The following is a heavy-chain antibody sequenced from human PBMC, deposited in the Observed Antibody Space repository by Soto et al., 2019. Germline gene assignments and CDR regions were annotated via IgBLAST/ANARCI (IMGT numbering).Heavy chain of an antibody. CDR2: ISLSGSQI. Sequence: EVQLVESGGGLVKPGGSVRLSCVASGLMYSSYSMSWVRQAPGKGLEWVAFISLSGSQINYAASVEGRFTISRDNAKNALYLQMTTVRVEDPAIYYCATVISCGGGTCSSVHQYYGMDVWGPGTTVTVSS. D-gene: IGHD2-21*01. CDR1: GLMYSSYS. V-gene: IGHV3-21*01. CDR3: ATVISCGGGTCSSVHQYYGMDV. J-gene: IGHJ6*02.